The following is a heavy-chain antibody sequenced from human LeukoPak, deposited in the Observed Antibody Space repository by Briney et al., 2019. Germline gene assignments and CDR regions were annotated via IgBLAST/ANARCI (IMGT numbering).Heavy chain of an antibody. CDR3: ARDRGDYDSSGYYYDY. Sequence: PGGSLRLSCAASGFPFSSYSMNWVRQAPGKGLEWVSYISASGSNIYYLDSVKGRFTVSRDNAMNSLFLQMDRPRAEDTAVYYCARDRGDYDSSGYYYDYWGQGTLVTVSS. V-gene: IGHV3-48*01. D-gene: IGHD3-22*01. CDR1: GFPFSSYS. CDR2: ISASGSNI. J-gene: IGHJ4*02.